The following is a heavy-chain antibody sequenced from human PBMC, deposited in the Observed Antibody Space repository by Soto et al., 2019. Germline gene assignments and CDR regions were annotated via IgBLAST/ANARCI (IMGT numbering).Heavy chain of an antibody. V-gene: IGHV3-7*05. Sequence: PGGSLRLSCAAFGFTFSSYWMSWVRQAPGKGLEWVANIKQDGSEKYYVDSVKGRFTISRDNAKNSLYLQMNSLRAEDTAVYYCAREYYDFWSGYGPNDYWGQGTLVTVSS. D-gene: IGHD3-3*01. CDR2: IKQDGSEK. J-gene: IGHJ4*02. CDR3: AREYYDFWSGYGPNDY. CDR1: GFTFSSYW.